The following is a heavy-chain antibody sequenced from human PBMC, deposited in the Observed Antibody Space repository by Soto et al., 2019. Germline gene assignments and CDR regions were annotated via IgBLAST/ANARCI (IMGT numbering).Heavy chain of an antibody. CDR3: ARQARYCSGGSCYSPAYYYYYYYMDV. CDR2: ICYSGST. J-gene: IGHJ6*03. CDR1: GGSISSYY. D-gene: IGHD2-15*01. Sequence: QVQLQESGPGLVKPSETLSLTCTVSGGSISSYYWSWIRQPPGKGLEWIGYICYSGSTNYNPSLMSRGTRSVDTSKNQFSLKLSSVTAADTAVYYCARQARYCSGGSCYSPAYYYYYYYMDVWGKGTTVTVSS. V-gene: IGHV4-59*08.